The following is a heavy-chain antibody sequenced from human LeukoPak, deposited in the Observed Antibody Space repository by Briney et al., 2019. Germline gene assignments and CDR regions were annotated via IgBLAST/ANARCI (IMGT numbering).Heavy chain of an antibody. J-gene: IGHJ4*02. CDR3: ARRPLSGDYYFDY. CDR1: GYSISSGYY. V-gene: IGHV4-38-2*01. D-gene: IGHD3-10*01. CDR2: IYHSGST. Sequence: SETLSLTCAVSGYSISSGYYWGWIRQPPGKGLEWIGSIYHSGSTYYNPSLKSRVTISVDTSKNQVSLKLSSVTAADKAVYHFARRPLSGDYYFDYWAREPWSPSPQ.